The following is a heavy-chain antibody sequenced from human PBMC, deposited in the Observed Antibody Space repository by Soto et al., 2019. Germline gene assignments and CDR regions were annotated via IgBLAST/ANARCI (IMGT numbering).Heavy chain of an antibody. CDR1: GYTFTSYG. J-gene: IGHJ6*02. Sequence: AYVKFSCEASGYTFTSYGISWVRQAPGQGLEWMGWISAYNGNTNYAQKLQGRVTMTTDTSTSTAYMELRSLRSDDTAVYYCARDHYDFWSGYLSYYYYGMDVWGQGTTVTVSS. V-gene: IGHV1-18*01. D-gene: IGHD3-3*01. CDR2: ISAYNGNT. CDR3: ARDHYDFWSGYLSYYYYGMDV.